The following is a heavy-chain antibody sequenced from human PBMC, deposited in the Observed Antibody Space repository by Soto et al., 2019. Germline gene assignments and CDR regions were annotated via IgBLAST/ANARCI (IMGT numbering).Heavy chain of an antibody. V-gene: IGHV3-15*01. D-gene: IGHD3-3*01. CDR3: TTARTGFFS. CDR2: LKSNIGGGTT. J-gene: IGHJ5*02. Sequence: GGSLRLSCAAPGLTFINAWMNWVRQAPGKGLEWVGRLKSNIGGGTTVYAAPVEGRFTVSRDDSRHTLYLQMNSLKAEDTAVYYCTTARTGFFSWGQGTLVTSPQ. CDR1: GLTFINAW.